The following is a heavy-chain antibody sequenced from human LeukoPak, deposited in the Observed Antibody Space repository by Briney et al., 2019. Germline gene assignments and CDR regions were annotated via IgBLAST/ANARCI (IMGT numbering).Heavy chain of an antibody. Sequence: SETLSLTCTVSGGSISSSSYYWGWIRQPPGKGLEWIGSIYYSGSTYYNPSLKSRVTISVDTSKNQFSLKLSSVTAADTAVYYCARHGRSIVVVPAAMVNWFDPWGQGTLVTVSS. V-gene: IGHV4-39*01. CDR3: ARHGRSIVVVPAAMVNWFDP. J-gene: IGHJ5*02. D-gene: IGHD2-2*01. CDR1: GGSISSSSYY. CDR2: IYYSGST.